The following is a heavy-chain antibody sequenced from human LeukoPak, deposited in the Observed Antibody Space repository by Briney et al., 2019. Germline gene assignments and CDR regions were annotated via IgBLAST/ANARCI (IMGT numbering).Heavy chain of an antibody. D-gene: IGHD2-21*02. CDR3: ARQFGDYYFDY. J-gene: IGHJ4*02. CDR1: GFTFSTYN. CDR2: ITSTSSYV. Sequence: GGSLRLSCEASGFTFSTYNMNWVRQAPGKRLEWVSSITSTSSYVFYADSVKGRFTISRDNAKNSLYLQMNSLRAEDTAVYYCARQFGDYYFDYWGQGTLVTVSS. V-gene: IGHV3-21*01.